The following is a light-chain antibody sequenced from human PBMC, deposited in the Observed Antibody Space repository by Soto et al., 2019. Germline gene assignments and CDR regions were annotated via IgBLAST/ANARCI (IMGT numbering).Light chain of an antibody. CDR3: QQGDSFPFT. CDR2: AAS. CDR1: QDISSW. Sequence: DIQMTQSPSSVSASVGDTVTITCRASQDISSWVAWYQQKPGKAPKLLISAASSLQSGVPTRFSGSGSGTDFTLIISGLQPEDFAIYFCQQGDSFPFTFGGGTKVEIK. V-gene: IGKV1-12*01. J-gene: IGKJ4*01.